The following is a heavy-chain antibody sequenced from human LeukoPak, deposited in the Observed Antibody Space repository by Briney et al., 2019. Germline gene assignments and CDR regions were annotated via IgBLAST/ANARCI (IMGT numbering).Heavy chain of an antibody. CDR1: GGTFSSYA. D-gene: IGHD3-22*01. CDR3: ARGSGAAYYDSSGYRFDY. Sequence: ASVKVSCKASGGTFSSYAISWVRQAPGQGVEWMGRIIPILGIANYAQKFQGRVTITADKSTSTAYMELSSLRSEDTAVYYCARGSGAAYYDSSGYRFDYWGQGTLVTVSS. J-gene: IGHJ4*02. V-gene: IGHV1-69*04. CDR2: IIPILGIA.